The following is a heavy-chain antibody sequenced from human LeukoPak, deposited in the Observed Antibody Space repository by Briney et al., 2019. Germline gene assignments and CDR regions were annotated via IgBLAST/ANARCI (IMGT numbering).Heavy chain of an antibody. Sequence: GGSLRLSCAASGFTFYDYAMHWVRQAPGKGLEWVSGISWNSVNIGHEDSVKGRFTISRDDAKNSLHLQMNSLRPEDTALYYCVKDWGLRNQWLQVTYDSWGQGTLVTVSS. J-gene: IGHJ4*02. CDR1: GFTFYDYA. D-gene: IGHD5-24*01. CDR2: ISWNSVNI. V-gene: IGHV3-9*01. CDR3: VKDWGLRNQWLQVTYDS.